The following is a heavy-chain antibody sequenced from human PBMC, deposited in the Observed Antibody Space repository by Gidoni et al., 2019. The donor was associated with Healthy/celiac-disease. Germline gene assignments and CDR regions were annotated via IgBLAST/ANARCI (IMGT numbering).Heavy chain of an antibody. D-gene: IGHD6-19*01. CDR2: ISYDGSNK. CDR3: ARDAIAVATDAFDI. CDR1: CITFSSYA. J-gene: IGHJ3*02. V-gene: IGHV3-30-3*01. Sequence: QVQLVESAGGVVQPGRSMRLSCAPSCITFSSYAMRWVGKAPGKGLEWVAVISYDGSNKYYADSVKGRFTISRDNSKNTLYLQMNSLRAEDTAVYYCARDAIAVATDAFDIWGQGTMVTVSS.